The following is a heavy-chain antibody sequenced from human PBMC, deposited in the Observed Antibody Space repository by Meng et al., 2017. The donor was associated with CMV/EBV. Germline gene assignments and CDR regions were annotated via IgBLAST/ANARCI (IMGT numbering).Heavy chain of an antibody. V-gene: IGHV1-18*01. J-gene: IGHJ4*02. CDR1: GYTFTSYG. Sequence: ASVKVSCKASGYTFTSYGISWVRQAPGQGLEWMGWISAYNGNTNYAQKLQGRVTMTTDTSTSTAYMELRRLRSDDTAVYYCARETRYCSSTSCYEIGLDYWGQGTLVTVSS. CDR3: ARETRYCSSTSCYEIGLDY. D-gene: IGHD2-2*01. CDR2: ISAYNGNT.